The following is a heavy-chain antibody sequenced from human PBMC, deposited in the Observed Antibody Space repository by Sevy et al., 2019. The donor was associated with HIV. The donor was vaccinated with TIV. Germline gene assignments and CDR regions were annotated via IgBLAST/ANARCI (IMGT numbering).Heavy chain of an antibody. D-gene: IGHD2-2*01. J-gene: IGHJ5*02. CDR3: ASIVVVPAAFAFDP. CDR1: GYTFTSYD. V-gene: IGHV1-8*01. CDR2: MNPNSGNT. Sequence: ASVKVSCKASGYTFTSYDINWVRQATGQGLEWMGWMNPNSGNTGYAQKFQGRVTMTRNTSISTAYMELGSLGSEDTAVYYCASIVVVPAAFAFDPWGQGTLVTVSS.